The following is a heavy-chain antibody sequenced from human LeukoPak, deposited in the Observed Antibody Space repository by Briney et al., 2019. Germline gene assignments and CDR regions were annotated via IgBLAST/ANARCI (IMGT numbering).Heavy chain of an antibody. Sequence: GGSLRLSCAASGFTFSSYWMSWVRQAPGKGLEWVANIQRGGNEKYYVNSVKGRFTISRDNAKNSLYLQMNSLRAEDTTVYYCARDQYGSGDGYYMDVWGKGTTVTISS. J-gene: IGHJ6*03. CDR2: IQRGGNEK. CDR3: ARDQYGSGDGYYMDV. CDR1: GFTFSSYW. D-gene: IGHD3-10*01. V-gene: IGHV3-7*01.